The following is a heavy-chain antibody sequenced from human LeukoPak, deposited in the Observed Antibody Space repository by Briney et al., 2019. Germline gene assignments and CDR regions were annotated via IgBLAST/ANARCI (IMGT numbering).Heavy chain of an antibody. Sequence: SETLSLTCTVSGGSISSGGYYWSWIRQHPGKGLEWIGYIYYSGSTYYNPSLKSRVTISVDTSKNQFSLKLSSVTAADTAVYYCAREDLDILTGYYTQNPRVIDYWGQGTLVTVSS. CDR2: IYYSGST. D-gene: IGHD3-9*01. CDR3: AREDLDILTGYYTQNPRVIDY. V-gene: IGHV4-31*03. J-gene: IGHJ4*02. CDR1: GGSISSGGYY.